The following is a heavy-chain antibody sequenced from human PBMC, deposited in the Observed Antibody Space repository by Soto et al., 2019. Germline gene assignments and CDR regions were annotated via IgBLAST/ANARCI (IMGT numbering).Heavy chain of an antibody. V-gene: IGHV3-21*01. CDR1: GFTFSSYS. D-gene: IGHD5-12*01. CDR3: ARDQGSAVSDGYNLDAFDI. Sequence: GGSLRLSCAASGFTFSSYSMNWVRQAPGKGLEWVSSISSSSSYIYYADSVKGRFTISRDNAKNSLYLQMNSLRDEDTAVYYCARDQGSAVSDGYNLDAFDIWGQGTMVTVSS. J-gene: IGHJ3*02. CDR2: ISSSSSYI.